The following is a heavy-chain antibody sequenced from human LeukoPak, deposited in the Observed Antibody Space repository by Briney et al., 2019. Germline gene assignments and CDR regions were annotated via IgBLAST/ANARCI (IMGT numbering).Heavy chain of an antibody. CDR2: IYNSGST. J-gene: IGHJ6*02. CDR1: GGSISSYY. D-gene: IGHD3-10*01. CDR3: ARRHYYGSGSPTDGMDV. Sequence: SETLSLTCTVSGGSISSYYWSWIRQPPGKGRDWIGYIYNSGSTNYNPSLKSRVTISVDTSKNQFSLNLTSVTAADTAVYYCARRHYYGSGSPTDGMDVWGQGTTVTVSS. V-gene: IGHV4-59*08.